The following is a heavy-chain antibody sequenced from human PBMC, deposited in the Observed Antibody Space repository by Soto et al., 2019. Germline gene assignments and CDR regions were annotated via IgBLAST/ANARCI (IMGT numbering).Heavy chain of an antibody. Sequence: QVQLQQWGAGLLKPSETLSLTCAVYGGSFSGYYWSWIRQPPGKGLEWIGEINHSGSTNYNPSLKSRVTISVDTSKNQFSLKLSSVTAADTAVYYCARGQCSGGSCYQYYFDYWRQGTLVTVSS. CDR1: GGSFSGYY. D-gene: IGHD2-15*01. CDR3: ARGQCSGGSCYQYYFDY. CDR2: INHSGST. J-gene: IGHJ4*02. V-gene: IGHV4-34*01.